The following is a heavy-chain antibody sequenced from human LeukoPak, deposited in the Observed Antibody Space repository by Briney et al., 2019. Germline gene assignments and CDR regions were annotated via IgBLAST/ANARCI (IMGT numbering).Heavy chain of an antibody. CDR1: GFTFSSYE. D-gene: IGHD5-12*01. CDR2: ISSSGSTI. CDR3: ATVRPYSSSYDY. V-gene: IGHV3-48*03. Sequence: GGSLRLSCAASGFTFSSYEMNWVRQAPGKGLEWVSYISSSGSTIYYADSVKGRFTISRDNAKNSLYLQMNSLRAEDTAVYYCATVRPYSSSYDYWGQGTLVTVSS. J-gene: IGHJ4*02.